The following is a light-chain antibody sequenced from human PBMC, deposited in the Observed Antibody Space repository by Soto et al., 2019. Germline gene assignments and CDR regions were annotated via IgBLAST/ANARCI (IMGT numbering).Light chain of an antibody. CDR1: RSVSNY. Sequence: EIVLTQSPATLSLSPGERATLSCRASRSVSNYLAWYQQKPGQAPRLLIYDASNRATGIPARFSGSGSGTDFTLTISSLEPEDFAVYFCQHRAGWPPALTFGGGTKVEIK. CDR2: DAS. CDR3: QHRAGWPPALT. V-gene: IGKV3-11*01. J-gene: IGKJ4*01.